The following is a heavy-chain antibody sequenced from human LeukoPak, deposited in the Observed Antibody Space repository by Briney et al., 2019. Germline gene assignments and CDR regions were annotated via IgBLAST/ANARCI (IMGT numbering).Heavy chain of an antibody. D-gene: IGHD2-2*01. J-gene: IGHJ3*02. Sequence: SETLCLTCTATGYSVSIDYFCGWIRQPPGKVQEGIGSIYHSGRTHYNPSLKGRVAISLDTSKNQFSLKLSSVTAADTAVCYCARDGLVDANAFDIWGQGTMVTVSS. CDR1: GYSVSIDYF. V-gene: IGHV4-38-2*02. CDR2: IYHSGRT. CDR3: ARDGLVDANAFDI.